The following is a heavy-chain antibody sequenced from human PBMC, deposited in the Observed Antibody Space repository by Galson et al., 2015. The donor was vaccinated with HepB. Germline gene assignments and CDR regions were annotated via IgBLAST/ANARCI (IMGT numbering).Heavy chain of an antibody. J-gene: IGHJ3*01. CDR1: GFSFSNHA. D-gene: IGHD3-10*01. CDR3: ARDRYYDPRGYHSNGDTFDL. V-gene: IGHV3-30-3*01. CDR2: ISYDGNKM. Sequence: SLRLSCAASGFSFSNHAMHWVRQAPGKVPEWVAVISYDGNKMNYGDSVKGRFTISRDNFKNTLELHMDGLRSEDTAIYYCARDRYYDPRGYHSNGDTFDLWGQGTMVTVSS.